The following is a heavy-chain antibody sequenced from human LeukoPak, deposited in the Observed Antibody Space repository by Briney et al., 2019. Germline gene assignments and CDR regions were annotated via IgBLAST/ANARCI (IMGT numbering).Heavy chain of an antibody. CDR3: RAVVVAAAVVYYFDY. Sequence: PGGSLRLSCAASGFTFSSYAMSWVRQAPGKGLEWVSAISGSGGSTYYAASVKGRFTISRDNSKNTLYLQMNSLRAEDTAVYYCRAVVVAAAVVYYFDYWGQGTLVTVSS. J-gene: IGHJ4*02. CDR1: GFTFSSYA. D-gene: IGHD2-15*01. V-gene: IGHV3-23*01. CDR2: ISGSGGST.